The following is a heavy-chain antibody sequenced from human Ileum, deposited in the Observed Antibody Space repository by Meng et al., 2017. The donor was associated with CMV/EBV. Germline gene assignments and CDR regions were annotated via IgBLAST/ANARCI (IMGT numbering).Heavy chain of an antibody. D-gene: IGHD5-18*01. CDR1: GFAFSNHG. CDR3: AKDTDGTAVVAYFDF. V-gene: IGHV3-23*01. Sequence: GFAFSNHGMSWVRQAPGKGLGWVSVISDSGTSPYYADSVEGRFTISRDNLKNRLYLEMKSLRAEDTAVYYCAKDTDGTAVVAYFDFWGQGTLVTVSS. CDR2: ISDSGTSP. J-gene: IGHJ4*02.